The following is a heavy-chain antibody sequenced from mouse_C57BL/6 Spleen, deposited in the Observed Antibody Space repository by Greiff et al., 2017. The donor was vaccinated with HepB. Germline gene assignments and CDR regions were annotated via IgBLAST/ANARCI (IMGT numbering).Heavy chain of an antibody. CDR2: ISSGGDYT. D-gene: IGHD2-1*01. CDR3: TSDHGNSWFAY. Sequence: EVQRVESGAGLVKPGGSLKLSCAASGFTFSSYAMSWVRQTPEERLEWVAYISSGGDYTYYADTLKGRFTITRDKARNTLYLQMNRLKSEDTAMYYCTSDHGNSWFAYWGQGTLVTVSA. V-gene: IGHV5-9-1*02. CDR1: GFTFSSYA. J-gene: IGHJ3*01.